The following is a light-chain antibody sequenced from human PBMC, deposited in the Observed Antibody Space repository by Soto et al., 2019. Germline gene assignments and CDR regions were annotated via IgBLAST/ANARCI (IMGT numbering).Light chain of an antibody. Sequence: QSVLTQPPSVSAAPGQKVTISCSGSISSIGNNYVSWYQQLPGTAPKLLIYENNKRPSGIPDRFSGSKSGTSATLGITGLQAGDEADYYSGTWDSSLSAGVFGGGTKVTVL. V-gene: IGLV1-51*02. J-gene: IGLJ2*01. CDR1: ISSIGNNY. CDR3: GTWDSSLSAGV. CDR2: ENN.